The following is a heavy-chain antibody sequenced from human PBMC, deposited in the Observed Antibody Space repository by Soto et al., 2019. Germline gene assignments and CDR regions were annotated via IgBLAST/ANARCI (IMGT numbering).Heavy chain of an antibody. CDR2: ISGSGGST. D-gene: IGHD3-10*01. CDR3: AKEVGSISGRAPYYFDY. Sequence: EVQLLESGGGLVQPGGSLRLSCAASGFTFSSYAMSWVRQAPGKGLEWVSAISGSGGSTYYADSVKGRFTISRDNSKNTLYLQMNSLRAEDTAVYYCAKEVGSISGRAPYYFDYWGQGTLVTVSS. J-gene: IGHJ4*02. CDR1: GFTFSSYA. V-gene: IGHV3-23*01.